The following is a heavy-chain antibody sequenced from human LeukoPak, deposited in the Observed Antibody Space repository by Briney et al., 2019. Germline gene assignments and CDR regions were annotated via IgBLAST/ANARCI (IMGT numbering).Heavy chain of an antibody. CDR3: ARDRVTMVRGLNSDY. Sequence: GSLRLSCAASGFTFSSYSMNWVRQAPGKGLEWVSSISSSSSYIYYADSVKGRFTISGDNAKNSLYLQMNSLRAEDTAVYYCARDRVTMVRGLNSDYWGQGTLVTVSS. CDR1: GFTFSSYS. J-gene: IGHJ4*02. CDR2: ISSSSSYI. D-gene: IGHD3-10*01. V-gene: IGHV3-21*01.